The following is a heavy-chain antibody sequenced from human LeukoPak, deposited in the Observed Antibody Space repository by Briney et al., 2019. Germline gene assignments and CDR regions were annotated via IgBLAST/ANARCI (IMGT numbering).Heavy chain of an antibody. CDR3: ARNYYDSSCYPDNFDY. J-gene: IGHJ4*02. Sequence: GGSLRLSCAASGFTFSSYSMNWVRQAPGKGLEWVSYISSSSSTIYYADSVKGRFTISRDNAKNSLYLQMNSLRAEDTAVYYCARNYYDSSCYPDNFDYWGQGTLGTVSS. V-gene: IGHV3-48*01. CDR2: ISSSSSTI. D-gene: IGHD3-22*01. CDR1: GFTFSSYS.